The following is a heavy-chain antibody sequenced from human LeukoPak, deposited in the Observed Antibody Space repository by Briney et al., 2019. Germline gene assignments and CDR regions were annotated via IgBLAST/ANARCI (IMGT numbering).Heavy chain of an antibody. J-gene: IGHJ4*02. D-gene: IGHD3-10*01. CDR1: GFTFSRYS. CDR3: ARAKWLGRPYFDS. CDR2: ISSRSSTI. V-gene: IGHV3-48*01. Sequence: GGSLRLSCAASGFTFSRYSMNWVRQAPGKGLEWVSYISSRSSTIHYADSVKGRFTISRDNAKNSLYLQMNSLRAEDTAVYYCARAKWLGRPYFDSWGQGTLVTVSS.